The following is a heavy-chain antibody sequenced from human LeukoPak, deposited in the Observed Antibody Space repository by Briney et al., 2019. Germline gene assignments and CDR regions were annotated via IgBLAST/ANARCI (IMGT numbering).Heavy chain of an antibody. V-gene: IGHV3-21*01. CDR1: GFTFSSYS. J-gene: IGHJ4*02. CDR3: ARGGYDPWYFDS. Sequence: GGSLRLSCAASGFTFSSYSMNWVRQAPGKGLEWVLSISSTSYMYYADSVKGRFTISRDNAKNSLYLQMNSLRAEDTAVYYCARGGYDPWYFDSWGQGTLVTVSS. CDR2: ISSTSYM. D-gene: IGHD5-12*01.